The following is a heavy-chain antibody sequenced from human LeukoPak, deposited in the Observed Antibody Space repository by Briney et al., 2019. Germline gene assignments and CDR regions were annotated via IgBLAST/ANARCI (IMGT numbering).Heavy chain of an antibody. D-gene: IGHD3-22*01. V-gene: IGHV3-23*01. Sequence: GGSLRLSCAASGFTFNTYAMTWVRQAPGKGLEWVASIRSDGGVTYYADSVKGRFTVSRDNSKNTLYLQMNSLRAEDTAVYYCASLGYDSSGYYYKWGQGTLVTVSS. CDR1: GFTFNTYA. CDR3: ASLGYDSSGYYYK. CDR2: IRSDGGVT. J-gene: IGHJ4*02.